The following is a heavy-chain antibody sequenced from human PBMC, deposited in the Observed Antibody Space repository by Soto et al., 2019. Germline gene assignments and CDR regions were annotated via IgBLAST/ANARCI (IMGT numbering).Heavy chain of an antibody. V-gene: IGHV3-7*02. CDR3: ARGGDRFDGMDV. D-gene: IGHD2-21*01. Sequence: GGSLRLSCAASGFTFSSHWMTWVRQAPGKGLEWVANINQDESEKYYLGSVKGRFTISREDAKNSLSLQMNSLRVGDTAVYYCARGGDRFDGMDVWGQGTTVTVSS. CDR2: INQDESEK. J-gene: IGHJ6*02. CDR1: GFTFSSHW.